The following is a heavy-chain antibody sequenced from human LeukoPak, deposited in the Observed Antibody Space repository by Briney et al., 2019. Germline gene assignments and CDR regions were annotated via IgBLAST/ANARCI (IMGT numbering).Heavy chain of an antibody. CDR1: GFTFSNYA. J-gene: IGHJ4*02. CDR3: ESFHY. Sequence: GGSLRLSCAASGFTFSNYAMNWVRQAPGKGLEWVSYISSGGSIIYYADSVKGRFTISRDNAKNSLFLQMNSLRPEDTAVYYCESFHYWGQGTLVTVSS. CDR2: ISSGGSII. V-gene: IGHV3-48*04.